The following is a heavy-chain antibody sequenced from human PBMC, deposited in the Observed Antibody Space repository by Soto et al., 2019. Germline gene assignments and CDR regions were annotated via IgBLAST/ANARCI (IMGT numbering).Heavy chain of an antibody. V-gene: IGHV3-23*01. J-gene: IGHJ3*02. CDR3: AKQNNNWGSAPHAFDI. CDR1: GFTFSSYA. CDR2: ISGSGGST. D-gene: IGHD7-27*01. Sequence: GGSLRLSCAASGFTFSSYAMSWVRQAQGKGLEWVSAISGSGGSTYYADSVKGRFTISRDNSKNTLYLQRSSLRAEDTAVYYCAKQNNNWGSAPHAFDIWGQGTMVTVSS.